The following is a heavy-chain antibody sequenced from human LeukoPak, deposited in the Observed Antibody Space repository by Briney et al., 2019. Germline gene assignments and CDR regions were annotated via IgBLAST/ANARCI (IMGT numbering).Heavy chain of an antibody. V-gene: IGHV3-30*04. CDR3: ASGPADFDY. Sequence: GRSLRLSCAASGFTFSSYAMHWVRQAPGKGLEWVAVISYDGSNKYYADSVKGRFTISRDNSKNTLYLQMNSLRAEDTAVYYCASGPADFDYWGQGTLVTVSS. CDR2: ISYDGSNK. D-gene: IGHD2-2*01. J-gene: IGHJ4*02. CDR1: GFTFSSYA.